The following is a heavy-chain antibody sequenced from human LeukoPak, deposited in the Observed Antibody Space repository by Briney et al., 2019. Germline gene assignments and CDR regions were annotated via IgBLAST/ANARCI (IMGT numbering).Heavy chain of an antibody. CDR3: ARVSVTGRATTDY. Sequence: ASVKVSCKASGYTFTSYDINWVRQATGRGLEWMGWMNPNSGNTGYAQKFQGRVTMNRNTSRSTAYMELSSLRSEDTAVYYCARVSVTGRATTDYWGQGTLVTVSS. CDR1: GYTFTSYD. D-gene: IGHD2-21*02. V-gene: IGHV1-8*01. J-gene: IGHJ4*02. CDR2: MNPNSGNT.